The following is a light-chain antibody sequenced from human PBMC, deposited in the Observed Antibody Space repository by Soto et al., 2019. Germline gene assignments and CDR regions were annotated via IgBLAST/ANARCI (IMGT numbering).Light chain of an antibody. V-gene: IGKV3-11*01. J-gene: IGKJ2*01. CDR2: DAS. Sequence: EIVLTQSPATLSLSPGERATLSCRASQSVSTYLAWYQQKPGQAPRLLIYDASNRATGIPARFSGSGSGTAFTLTISSLEPEDFAVYYCQQRSSWPPTTFGQGTKLEIK. CDR1: QSVSTY. CDR3: QQRSSWPPTT.